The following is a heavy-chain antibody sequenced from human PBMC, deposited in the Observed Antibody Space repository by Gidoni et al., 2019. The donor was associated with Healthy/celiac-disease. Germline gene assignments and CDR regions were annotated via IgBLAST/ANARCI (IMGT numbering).Heavy chain of an antibody. CDR1: GGSISSSSYY. CDR3: ATSLPRIVGAPFDY. D-gene: IGHD1-26*01. J-gene: IGHJ4*02. Sequence: QLQLQESGPGLVTPSETLSLTCTVSGGSISSSSYYWGWIRQPPGKGLEWIGSIYYSGSTYYNPSLKSRVTISVDTSKNQFSLKLSSVTAADTAVYYCATSLPRIVGAPFDYWGQGTLVTVSS. V-gene: IGHV4-39*01. CDR2: IYYSGST.